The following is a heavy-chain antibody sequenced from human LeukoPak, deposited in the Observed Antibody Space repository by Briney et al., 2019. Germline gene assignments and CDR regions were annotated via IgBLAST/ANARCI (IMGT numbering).Heavy chain of an antibody. J-gene: IGHJ3*02. CDR3: VRHGYYDSSGYYGDAFDI. V-gene: IGHV4-39*01. CDR2: IYYSGST. D-gene: IGHD3-22*01. CDR1: GGSISSSSYY. Sequence: SETLSLTCTVSGGSISSSSYYWGWIRQPPGKGLEWIGSIYYSGSTYYNPSLKSRVTIPVDTSKNQFSLKLSSVTAADTAVYYCVRHGYYDSSGYYGDAFDIWGQGTMVTVSS.